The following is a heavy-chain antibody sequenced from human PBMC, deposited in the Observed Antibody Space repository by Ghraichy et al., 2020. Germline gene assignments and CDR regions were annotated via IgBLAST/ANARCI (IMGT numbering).Heavy chain of an antibody. CDR1: GGSISSSSYY. D-gene: IGHD3-3*01. CDR2: IYYSGST. V-gene: IGHV4-39*01. Sequence: SETLSLTCTVSGGSISSSSYYWGWIRQPPGKGLEWIGSIYYSGSTYYNPSLKSRVTISVDTSKNQFSLKLSSVTAADTAVYYCARQAIARGHYDFWSGYCDYWGQGTLVTVSS. J-gene: IGHJ4*02. CDR3: ARQAIARGHYDFWSGYCDY.